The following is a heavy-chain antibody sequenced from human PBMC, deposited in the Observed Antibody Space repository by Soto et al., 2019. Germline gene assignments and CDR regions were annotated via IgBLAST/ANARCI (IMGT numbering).Heavy chain of an antibody. D-gene: IGHD6-19*01. CDR3: ARRYSSGWYGTFDI. CDR2: INHSGST. Sequence: PSETLSLTCAVYGGSFSGYYWSWIRQPPGKGLEWIGEINHSGSTNYNPSLKSRVTISVDTSKNQFSLKLSSVTAADTVVYYCARRYSSGWYGTFDIWGQGTMVTVSS. CDR1: GGSFSGYY. V-gene: IGHV4-34*01. J-gene: IGHJ3*02.